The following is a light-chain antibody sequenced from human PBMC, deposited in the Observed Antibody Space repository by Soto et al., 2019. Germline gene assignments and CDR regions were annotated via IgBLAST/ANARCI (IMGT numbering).Light chain of an antibody. V-gene: IGKV3-20*01. CDR3: QQYGSSPGT. CDR2: ATS. CDR1: QSVRDNY. J-gene: IGKJ1*01. Sequence: EIVLTQSPGTLSLSPGERATLSCRASQSVRDNYLAWYQQKPGQAPSLLIFATSRRATGIPDRFTGSGSGTDFALTISRVEPQDIAVYFCQQYGSSPGTFGQGTKVDIK.